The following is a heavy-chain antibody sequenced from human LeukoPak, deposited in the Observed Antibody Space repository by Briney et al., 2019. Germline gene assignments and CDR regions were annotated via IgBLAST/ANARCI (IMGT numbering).Heavy chain of an antibody. V-gene: IGHV4-59*01. D-gene: IGHD6-13*01. CDR1: GGSISRYY. CDR3: ARVAGYSSRPFDY. CDR2: IFYSGST. J-gene: IGHJ4*02. Sequence: PSETLSLTCTVSGGSISRYYWSWIRQPPGKGLQWIGYIFYSGSTNYNPSLRSRVTISVDTSKNQFSLKLSSVIAADTAVYYCARVAGYSSRPFDYWGQGTLVTVSS.